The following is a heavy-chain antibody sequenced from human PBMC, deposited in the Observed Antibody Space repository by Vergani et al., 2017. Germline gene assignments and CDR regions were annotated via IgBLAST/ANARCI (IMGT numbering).Heavy chain of an antibody. J-gene: IGHJ5*02. V-gene: IGHV3-21*01. CDR1: GFTFSSYS. Sequence: EVQLVESGGDFVQPGGSLRLSCAASGFTFSSYSMNWVRQAPGKGLEWVSSISSSSSYIYYADSVKGRFTISRDNAKNSLYLQMNSLRAEDTAVYYCAREDSSSWAWFDPWGQGTLVTVSS. D-gene: IGHD6-13*01. CDR3: AREDSSSWAWFDP. CDR2: ISSSSSYI.